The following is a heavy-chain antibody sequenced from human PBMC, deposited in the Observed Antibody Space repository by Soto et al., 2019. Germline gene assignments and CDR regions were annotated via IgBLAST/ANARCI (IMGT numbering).Heavy chain of an antibody. CDR2: ISAYNGNT. J-gene: IGHJ4*02. CDR1: GYTFTHYG. CDR3: ARDVKASGVDILDY. D-gene: IGHD2-2*03. Sequence: QVQLVQSGAEVKKPGASVKVSCKASGYTFTHYGISWVRQAPGQGLEWMGWISAYNGNTNFARRFRRRVTMNNTTSSSTAYMELRRMKSDAPTAYFCARDVKASGVDILDYWCQGTLVTVSS. V-gene: IGHV1-18*01.